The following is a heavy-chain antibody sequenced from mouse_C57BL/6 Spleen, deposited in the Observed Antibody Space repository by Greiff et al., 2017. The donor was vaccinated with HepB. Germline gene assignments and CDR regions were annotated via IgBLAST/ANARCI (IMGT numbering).Heavy chain of an antibody. CDR3: ARLLRGLDY. D-gene: IGHD1-1*01. CDR1: GYSFTDYN. V-gene: IGHV1-39*01. CDR2: INPNYGTT. Sequence: VQLKESGPELVKPGASVKISCKASGYSFTDYNMNWVKQSNGKSLEWMGVINPNYGTTSYNQKFKGKATLTVDQSSSTAYMQLNSLTSEDSADYNCARLLRGLDYWGQGTTLTVSS. J-gene: IGHJ2*01.